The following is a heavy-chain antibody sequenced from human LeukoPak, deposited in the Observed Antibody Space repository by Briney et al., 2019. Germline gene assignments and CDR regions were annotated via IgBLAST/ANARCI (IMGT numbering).Heavy chain of an antibody. CDR1: GGSISSYY. J-gene: IGHJ4*02. CDR3: ARGQNRRGTPEWLGRGGAFFDY. CDR2: IYYSGST. D-gene: IGHD6-19*01. Sequence: SETLSLTCTVSGGSISSYYWSWIRQPPGRGLEWIGYIYYSGSTNYNPSLKSRVTISVDTSKNQFSLKLSSVTAADTAVYYCARGQNRRGTPEWLGRGGAFFDYWGQGTLVTVSS. V-gene: IGHV4-59*01.